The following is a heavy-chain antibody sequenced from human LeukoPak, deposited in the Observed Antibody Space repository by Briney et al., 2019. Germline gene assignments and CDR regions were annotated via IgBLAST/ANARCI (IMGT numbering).Heavy chain of an antibody. D-gene: IGHD3-10*01. CDR3: AREGLDGSRSYYSYYFDY. V-gene: IGHV4-31*03. CDR1: GGSISSGGYY. J-gene: IGHJ4*02. CDR2: IYYSGST. Sequence: SETLSLTCTVSGGSISSGGYYWSWIRQHPGKGLEWIGYIYYSGSTYYNPSLKSRVTISIDTSKNQFSLKLSSVTAADTAVYYCAREGLDGSRSYYSYYFDYWGQGTLVTVSS.